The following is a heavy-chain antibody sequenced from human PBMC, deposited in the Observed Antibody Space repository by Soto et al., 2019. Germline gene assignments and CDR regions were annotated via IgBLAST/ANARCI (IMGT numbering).Heavy chain of an antibody. D-gene: IGHD5-12*01. CDR1: GFTFSSYD. J-gene: IGHJ4*02. V-gene: IGHV3-30*18. CDR2: ISYDGSNK. Sequence: QVQLVESGGGVVQPGRSLRLSCAASGFTFSSYDMHWVRQAPGKGLEWVAVISYDGSNKYYADSVKGRFTISRDNSKNTLYLQLNSLRAEDTAVYYCAKKYSGYDHFDYWGQGTLVTVSS. CDR3: AKKYSGYDHFDY.